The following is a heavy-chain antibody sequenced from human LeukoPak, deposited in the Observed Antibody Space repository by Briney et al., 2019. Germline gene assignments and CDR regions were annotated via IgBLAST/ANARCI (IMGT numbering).Heavy chain of an antibody. CDR3: ARSLGPWGTVIPFDY. Sequence: PGRSLRLSCAASGFTFNSYAMHWVRQAPGKGLEWVAVISLDGKNKYYADSVKGRFTISRDNSNNTLNLQMNSLRAEDTAVYYCARSLGPWGTVIPFDYWGQGTLVTVSS. J-gene: IGHJ4*02. CDR2: ISLDGKNK. CDR1: GFTFNSYA. D-gene: IGHD3-22*01. V-gene: IGHV3-30*04.